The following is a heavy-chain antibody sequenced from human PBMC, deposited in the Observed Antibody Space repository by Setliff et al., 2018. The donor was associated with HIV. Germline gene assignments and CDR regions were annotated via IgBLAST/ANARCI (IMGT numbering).Heavy chain of an antibody. CDR3: VREWVAGESY. CDR1: GFTFNGYA. Sequence: PVGSLRLSCVGSGFTFNGYAMNWVRQAPGKGLEWVSYISSSSSSIYYGDSVKGRFTISRDNAKSSLYLQMSSLRVEDTAVYYCVREWVAGESYWGQGTLVTVSS. J-gene: IGHJ4*02. V-gene: IGHV3-48*04. CDR2: ISSSSSSI. D-gene: IGHD6-19*01.